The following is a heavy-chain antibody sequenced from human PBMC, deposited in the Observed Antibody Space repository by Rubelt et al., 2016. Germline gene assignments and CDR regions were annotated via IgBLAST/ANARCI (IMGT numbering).Heavy chain of an antibody. CDR2: ITGSGGST. Sequence: FEAGGGLVQPGGSLRLSCAASGFTFSSYAMSWVRQAPGKGLEWVAAITGSGGSTYYADSVKGRFTISRDNSRNTLCLQMNSLRAEDTAVYYCAKDPRRVGAGLNWFDPWGQGTLVTVSS. V-gene: IGHV3-23*01. J-gene: IGHJ5*02. CDR3: AKDPRRVGAGLNWFDP. CDR1: GFTFSSYA. D-gene: IGHD1-26*01.